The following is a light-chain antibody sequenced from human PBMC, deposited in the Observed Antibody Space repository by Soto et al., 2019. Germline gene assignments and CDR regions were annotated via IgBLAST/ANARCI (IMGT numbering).Light chain of an antibody. CDR3: SSYTISSTYV. V-gene: IGLV2-14*01. CDR2: DVT. CDR1: SSEIGAYNY. J-gene: IGLJ1*01. Sequence: QSVLTQPASGSGAPGQSIAISCTGNSSEIGAYNYVSWYQKYPGKAPRLVIYDVTNRPSGVSNRFSGSKSGSTASLTISGLQAEDEADYYCSSYTISSTYVFGTGTKVTVL.